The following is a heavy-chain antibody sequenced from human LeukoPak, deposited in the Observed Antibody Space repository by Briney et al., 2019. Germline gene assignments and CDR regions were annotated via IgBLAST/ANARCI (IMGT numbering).Heavy chain of an antibody. D-gene: IGHD1-26*01. CDR2: IIPIFGTA. CDR1: GGTFSSYA. J-gene: IGHJ5*02. Sequence: ASVKVSCKASGGTFSSYAISWVRQAPGQGLEWMGGIIPIFGTANYAQKFQGRVTITADESTSTAYMELSSLRSEDTAVYYCAGLGELLYYPWGQGTLVTVSS. V-gene: IGHV1-69*13. CDR3: AGLGELLYYP.